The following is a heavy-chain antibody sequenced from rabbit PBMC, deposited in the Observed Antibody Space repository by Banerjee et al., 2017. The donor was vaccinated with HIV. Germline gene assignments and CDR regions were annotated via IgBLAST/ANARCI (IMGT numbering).Heavy chain of an antibody. D-gene: IGHD2-1*01. CDR2: IDTGKGNT. V-gene: IGHV1S7*01. CDR3: VSYDDYGDRNL. CDR1: GFTLSSYW. Sequence: QLEESGGDLVKPEGSLTLTCTASGFTLSSYWICWVRQAPGKGLEWIGYIDTGKGNTYYASWVNGRFTISSHNAQNTLYLQLNSLTAADTATYFCVSYDDYGDRNLWGPGTLVTVS. J-gene: IGHJ4*01.